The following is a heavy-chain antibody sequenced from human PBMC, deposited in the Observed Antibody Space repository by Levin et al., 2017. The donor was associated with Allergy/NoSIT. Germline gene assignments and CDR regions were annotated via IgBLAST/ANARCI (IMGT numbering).Heavy chain of an antibody. J-gene: IGHJ4*02. CDR2: ISGRGATS. D-gene: IGHD2-21*01. CDR1: GFAFSTYA. V-gene: IGHV3-23*01. CDR3: ARTPTLSAVIQGRDDY. Sequence: GGSLRLSCAASGFAFSTYAMTWVRQAPGKGLEWVSSISGRGATSFYSDSVKGRFTISRDNSKNTLSLQMSSLRADDTAVYYCARTPTLSAVIQGRDDYWGQGTLVTVSS.